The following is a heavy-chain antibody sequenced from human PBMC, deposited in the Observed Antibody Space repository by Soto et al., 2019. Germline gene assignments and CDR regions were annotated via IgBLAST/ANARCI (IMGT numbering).Heavy chain of an antibody. Sequence: EVQLLESGGGLVQPGGSLRLSCAASGFTFSSYAMSWVRQAPGKGLEWVSAISGSGGSTYYADSVKGRFTISRDNSKNTLYLQMNSLRAEDTAVYYCAKDSGGYDYEDGGYYFDYWGQGTLVTVSS. CDR2: ISGSGGST. CDR1: GFTFSSYA. CDR3: AKDSGGYDYEDGGYYFDY. J-gene: IGHJ4*02. D-gene: IGHD5-12*01. V-gene: IGHV3-23*01.